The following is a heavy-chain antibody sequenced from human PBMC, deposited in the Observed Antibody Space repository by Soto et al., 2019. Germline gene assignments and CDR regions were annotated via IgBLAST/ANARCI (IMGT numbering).Heavy chain of an antibody. Sequence: GGSLRLSCAASGFTFSSYWMSWVRQAPGKGLEWVANIKQDGSETYYVDSVKGRFTISRDNSKNTLYLQMNSLRAEDTAVYYCANERELPAFDYWGQGTLVTVSS. V-gene: IGHV3-7*05. CDR1: GFTFSSYW. CDR3: ANERELPAFDY. J-gene: IGHJ4*02. D-gene: IGHD1-7*01. CDR2: IKQDGSET.